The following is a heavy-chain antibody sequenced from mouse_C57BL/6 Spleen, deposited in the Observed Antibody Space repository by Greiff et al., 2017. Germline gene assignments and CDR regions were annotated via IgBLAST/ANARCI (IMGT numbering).Heavy chain of an antibody. D-gene: IGHD1-1*01. CDR3: ARHYYGSSHAMDY. CDR2: ISSGSSTI. V-gene: IGHV5-17*01. Sequence: DVHLVESGGGLVKPGGSLKLSCAASGFTFSDYGMHWVRQAPEKGLEWVAYISSGSSTIYYADTVKGRFTISRDNAKNTLFLQMTSLRSEDTAMYYCARHYYGSSHAMDYWGQGTSVTVSS. J-gene: IGHJ4*01. CDR1: GFTFSDYG.